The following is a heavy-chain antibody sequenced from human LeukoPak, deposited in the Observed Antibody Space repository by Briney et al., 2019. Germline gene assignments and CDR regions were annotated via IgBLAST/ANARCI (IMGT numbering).Heavy chain of an antibody. CDR2: IYYSGST. V-gene: IGHV4-59*01. Sequence: SETVSLTCNVSGGSFSSYYWSWIRQPPGQGLEWIGYIYYSGSTTYNPSLKSRVTISVDTFKNQLSLKLSSVTVADTGVYDWARGLLDGYCYGCYFDYWGQGTLVTVSS. D-gene: IGHD2-21*02. CDR3: ARGLLDGYCYGCYFDY. J-gene: IGHJ4*02. CDR1: GGSFSSYY.